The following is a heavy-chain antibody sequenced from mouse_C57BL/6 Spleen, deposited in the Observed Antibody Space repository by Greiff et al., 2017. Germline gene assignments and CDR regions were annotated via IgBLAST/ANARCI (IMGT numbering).Heavy chain of an antibody. CDR3: VRDYDEAWFAY. Sequence: EVQLQESGGGLVQPKGSLKLSCAASGFSFNTYAMNWVRQAPGKGLEWVARIRSKSNNYATYYADSVKDRFTISRDDSESMLYLQMNNLKTEDTAMYYCVRDYDEAWFAYWGQGTLVTVSA. J-gene: IGHJ3*01. D-gene: IGHD2-4*01. CDR2: IRSKSNNYAT. V-gene: IGHV10-1*01. CDR1: GFSFNTYA.